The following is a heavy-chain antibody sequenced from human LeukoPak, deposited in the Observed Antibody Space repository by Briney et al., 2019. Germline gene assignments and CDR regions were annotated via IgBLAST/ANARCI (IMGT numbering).Heavy chain of an antibody. V-gene: IGHV3-74*01. Sequence: GGSLRLSCAASGFTFSSSWMHWVRQAPGKGLGWVSRINGDGSIASYADSVKGRFTISRDNAKNTLDLQMNSLRAEDTALYYCARGGSGYCNYWGQGTLVTVSS. CDR3: ARGGSGYCNY. D-gene: IGHD3-22*01. CDR1: GFTFSSSW. CDR2: INGDGSIA. J-gene: IGHJ4*02.